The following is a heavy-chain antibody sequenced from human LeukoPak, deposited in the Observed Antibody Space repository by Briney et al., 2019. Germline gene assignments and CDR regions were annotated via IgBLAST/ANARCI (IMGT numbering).Heavy chain of an antibody. Sequence: SVKVSCKASGGTFSSYAISWVRQAPGQGLEWMGGIIPIFGTANYAQKFQGRVTITADESTSTAYMELSSLRSEDTAVYYCARESPDRAWEDYYFDYWGQGTLVTVSS. CDR1: GGTFSSYA. V-gene: IGHV1-69*01. D-gene: IGHD1-26*01. CDR3: ARESPDRAWEDYYFDY. J-gene: IGHJ4*02. CDR2: IIPIFGTA.